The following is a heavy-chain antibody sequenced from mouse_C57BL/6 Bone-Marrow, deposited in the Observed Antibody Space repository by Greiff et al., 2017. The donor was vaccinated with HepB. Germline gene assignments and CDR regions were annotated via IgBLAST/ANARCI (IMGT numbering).Heavy chain of an antibody. CDR1: GFTFSSYG. CDR2: ISSGGSYT. D-gene: IGHD2-4*01. Sequence: EVQLVESGGDLVKPGGSLKLSCAASGFTFSSYGMSWVRQTPDKRLEWVATISSGGSYTYYPDSVKGRFTISRDNAKNTLYLQMSSLKSEDTAMYYCARHGGLRPFAYWGQGTLVTVSA. CDR3: ARHGGLRPFAY. J-gene: IGHJ3*01. V-gene: IGHV5-6*01.